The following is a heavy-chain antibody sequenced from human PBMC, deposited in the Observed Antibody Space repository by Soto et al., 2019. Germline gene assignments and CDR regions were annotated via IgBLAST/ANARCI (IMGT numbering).Heavy chain of an antibody. CDR3: ARDSGGYNSVLGGYYYYGMDV. CDR2: IIPIFGTA. Sequence: SVKVSCKDSGGTFSMYAISGVGQSGVRGRDGMGGIIPIFGTANYAQKFQGRVTITADESTSTAYMELSSLRSEDTAVYYCARDSGGYNSVLGGYYYYGMDVWGQGTTVTVSS. D-gene: IGHD5-12*01. V-gene: IGHV1-69*13. CDR1: GGTFSMYA. J-gene: IGHJ6*02.